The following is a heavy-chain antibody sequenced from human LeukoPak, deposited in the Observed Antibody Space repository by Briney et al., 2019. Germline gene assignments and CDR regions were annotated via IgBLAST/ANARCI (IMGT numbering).Heavy chain of an antibody. Sequence: GGSLRLSCAASGFTFRNYWMRWVRQAPGKGLVWVSRIESDGSSTTYADSVKGRFTISRDNAKNTLYLQMNSLRAEDTAKYYCARGGIAVTGTLRYDYWGQGTLVTVSS. CDR3: ARGGIAVTGTLRYDY. V-gene: IGHV3-74*01. CDR2: IESDGSST. D-gene: IGHD6-19*01. J-gene: IGHJ4*02. CDR1: GFTFRNYW.